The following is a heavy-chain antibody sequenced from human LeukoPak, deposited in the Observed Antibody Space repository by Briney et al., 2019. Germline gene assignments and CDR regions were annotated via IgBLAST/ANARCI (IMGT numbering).Heavy chain of an antibody. D-gene: IGHD3-22*01. CDR1: GGSISSYY. CDR2: IYTSGST. J-gene: IGHJ4*02. V-gene: IGHV4-4*07. Sequence: SETLSLTCTVSGGSISSYYWSWIRQPAGKGLEWIGRIYTSGSTNYNPSLKSRVTMSVDTSKNQFSLKLSSVTAADTAVYYCARGGASYYDSSGYPDYWGQGTLVTVSS. CDR3: ARGGASYYDSSGYPDY.